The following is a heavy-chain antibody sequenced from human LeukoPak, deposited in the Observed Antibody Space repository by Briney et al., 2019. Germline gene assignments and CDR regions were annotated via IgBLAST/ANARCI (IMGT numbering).Heavy chain of an antibody. J-gene: IGHJ4*02. Sequence: SVRVSCKASGGTFSSYAISWVRQAPGQGLEWMGGIIPIFGTANYAQKFQGRVTITADESTSTAYMELSSLRSEDTAVYYCAREVYPQYYYDSSGYYWSFFDYWGQGTLVTVSS. CDR2: IIPIFGTA. D-gene: IGHD3-22*01. V-gene: IGHV1-69*13. CDR1: GGTFSSYA. CDR3: AREVYPQYYYDSSGYYWSFFDY.